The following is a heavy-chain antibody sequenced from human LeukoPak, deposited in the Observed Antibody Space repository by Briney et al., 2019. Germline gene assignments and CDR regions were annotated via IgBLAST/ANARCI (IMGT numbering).Heavy chain of an antibody. Sequence: SETLSLTCAVYGGSFSDYYWSWIRQPPGKGLEWIGEINHSGSTNYNPSLKSRVTISVDTSKNQFSLKLSSVTAADTAVYYCARGPYSSSWYRTGPFDYWGQGTLVTVSS. J-gene: IGHJ4*02. CDR1: GGSFSDYY. D-gene: IGHD6-13*01. V-gene: IGHV4-34*01. CDR2: INHSGST. CDR3: ARGPYSSSWYRTGPFDY.